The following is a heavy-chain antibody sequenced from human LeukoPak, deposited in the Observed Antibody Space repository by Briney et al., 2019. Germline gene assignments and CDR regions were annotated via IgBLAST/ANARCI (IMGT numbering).Heavy chain of an antibody. J-gene: IGHJ3*02. CDR1: GFTFSSYS. CDR3: GRHGGAFEI. Sequence: PGGSLRLSCAASGFTFSSYSMNWVRQAPGKGLEWVSYISSSSSTIYYADSVKGRFTISRDNAKNSLYLQMNSLRVEDTAVYYCGRHGGAFEIWGQGTMATVSS. CDR2: ISSSSSTI. V-gene: IGHV3-48*04.